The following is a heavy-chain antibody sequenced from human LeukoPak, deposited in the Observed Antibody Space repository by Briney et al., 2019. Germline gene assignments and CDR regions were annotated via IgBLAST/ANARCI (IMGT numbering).Heavy chain of an antibody. Sequence: GGSLRLSCAASEFSVGSNYMTWVRQAPGKGLEWVSSISSSSSYIYYADSVKGRFTISRDNAKNSLYLQMNSLRAEDTALYYCARDGSGWSRDYWGQGALVTVSS. CDR1: EFSVGSNY. J-gene: IGHJ4*02. CDR2: ISSSSSYI. D-gene: IGHD6-19*01. V-gene: IGHV3-21*01. CDR3: ARDGSGWSRDY.